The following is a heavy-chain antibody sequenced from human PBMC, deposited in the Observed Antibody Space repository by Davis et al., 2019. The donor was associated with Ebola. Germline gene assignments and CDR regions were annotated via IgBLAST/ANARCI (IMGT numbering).Heavy chain of an antibody. Sequence: GESLKISCAASGFTFSSYWMSWVRQAPGKGLEWVANIKQDGSEKYYVDSVKGRFTISRDNAKNSLYLQMNSLRAEDTAVYYCARVKWLSPDYWGQGTLVTVSS. CDR1: GFTFSSYW. J-gene: IGHJ4*02. V-gene: IGHV3-7*03. CDR3: ARVKWLSPDY. CDR2: IKQDGSEK. D-gene: IGHD3-22*01.